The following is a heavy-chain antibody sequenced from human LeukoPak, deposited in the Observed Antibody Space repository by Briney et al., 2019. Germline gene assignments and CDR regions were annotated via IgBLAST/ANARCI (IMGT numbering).Heavy chain of an antibody. Sequence: KPSETLSLTCAVSGYSISSGYYWDWIRQPPGKGLEWIGSIYHSGSTYYNPSLKSRVTISVDTSKNQFSLKLSSVTAADTAVYYCASRRGSDFDYWGQGTLVTVSS. D-gene: IGHD3-10*01. J-gene: IGHJ4*02. CDR3: ASRRGSDFDY. CDR2: IYHSGST. V-gene: IGHV4-38-2*01. CDR1: GYSISSGYY.